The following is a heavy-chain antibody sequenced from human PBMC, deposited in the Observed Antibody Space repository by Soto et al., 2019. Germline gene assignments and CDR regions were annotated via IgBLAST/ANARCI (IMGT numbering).Heavy chain of an antibody. CDR1: GFTFDDYA. CDR2: ISWNSGSI. V-gene: IGHV3-9*01. D-gene: IGHD1-7*01. CDR3: AKDINPRGYNWNYEGLYYYYYMDV. J-gene: IGHJ6*03. Sequence: GGSLRLSCAASGFTFDDYAMHWVRQAPGKGLEWVSGISWNSGSIGYADSVKGRFTISRDNAKNSLYLQMNSLRAEDTALYYCAKDINPRGYNWNYEGLYYYYYMDVWGKGTTVTVSS.